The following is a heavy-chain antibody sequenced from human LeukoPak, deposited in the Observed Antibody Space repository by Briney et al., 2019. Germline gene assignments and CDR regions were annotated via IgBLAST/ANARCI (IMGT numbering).Heavy chain of an antibody. CDR1: GGSISSYY. CDR2: IYYSGST. J-gene: IGHJ1*01. D-gene: IGHD6-19*01. V-gene: IGHV4-59*01. CDR3: ARDDGVYSRGPYFHH. Sequence: SETLSLTCTVSGGSISSYYWSWIRQPPGKGLEWIGYIYYSGSTNYNPSLKSRVTISVDMSKNQFSLKLSSVTAAVTAVYYCARDDGVYSRGPYFHHWGQGTLVTVSS.